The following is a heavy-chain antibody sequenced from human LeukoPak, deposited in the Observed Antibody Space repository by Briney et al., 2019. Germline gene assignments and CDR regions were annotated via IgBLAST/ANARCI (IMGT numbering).Heavy chain of an antibody. J-gene: IGHJ4*02. CDR1: GGSMSSGGYY. Sequence: SETLSLTCTVSGGSMSSGGYYWSWIRRHPGKGLEWIGYIYYSGSTYYNPPLKSRVTISVDTSKNPFPLKLSPVTPADPAVYYCVRDRSDSSGYYLDYWGQGTLVTVSS. CDR3: VRDRSDSSGYYLDY. V-gene: IGHV4-31*03. CDR2: IYYSGST. D-gene: IGHD3-22*01.